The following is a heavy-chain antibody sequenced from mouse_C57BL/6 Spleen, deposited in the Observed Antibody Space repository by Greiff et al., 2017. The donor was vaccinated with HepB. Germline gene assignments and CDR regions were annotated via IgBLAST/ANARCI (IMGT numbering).Heavy chain of an antibody. V-gene: IGHV1-9*01. J-gene: IGHJ1*03. CDR3: ARSYSNWYFDV. D-gene: IGHD2-5*01. CDR1: GYTFTGYW. Sequence: QVQLKESGAELMKPGASVKLSCKATGYTFTGYWIEWVKQRPGHGLEWIGEILPGSGSTNYNEKFKGKATFTADTSSNTAYMQISSLTTEDSAIYYCARSYSNWYFDVWGTGTTVTVSS. CDR2: ILPGSGST.